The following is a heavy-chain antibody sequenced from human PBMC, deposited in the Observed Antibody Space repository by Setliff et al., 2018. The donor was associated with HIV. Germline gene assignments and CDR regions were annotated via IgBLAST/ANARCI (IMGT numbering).Heavy chain of an antibody. J-gene: IGHJ5*02. D-gene: IGHD2-15*01. Sequence: ASVKVSCKASGYTFSSYGISWVRQAPGQGVEWMGWISAYNGNTNYAQKLRGRVTLTTDTSTSTAYMELRSLTSDDTAVYYCARGYCGGGICYSPNWLDPWGQGTLVTVSS. V-gene: IGHV1-18*01. CDR2: ISAYNGNT. CDR1: GYTFSSYG. CDR3: ARGYCGGGICYSPNWLDP.